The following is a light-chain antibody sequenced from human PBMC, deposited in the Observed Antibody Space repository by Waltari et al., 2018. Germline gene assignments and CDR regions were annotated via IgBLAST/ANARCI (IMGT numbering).Light chain of an antibody. CDR3: QHRTTWPPSLT. CDR1: QSISSS. Sequence: IVLPQSPSTLSLSPGERATLSCRASQSISSSLAWYQQKPGQAPRLLIYDTSKRATVIPARFSGSGAGTDFTLTISSLEPEDFAVYYCQHRTTWPPSLTFGGGTRVEVK. J-gene: IGKJ4*01. CDR2: DTS. V-gene: IGKV3-11*01.